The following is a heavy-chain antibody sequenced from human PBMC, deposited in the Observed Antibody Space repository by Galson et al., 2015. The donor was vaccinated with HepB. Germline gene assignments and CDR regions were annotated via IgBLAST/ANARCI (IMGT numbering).Heavy chain of an antibody. CDR2: ISYDGSNK. J-gene: IGHJ4*02. V-gene: IGHV3-30*04. CDR1: GFTFSSYA. D-gene: IGHD6-19*01. CDR3: ARDNRVAGRGTFDY. Sequence: SLRLSCAASGFTFSSYAMHWVRQAPGKGLEWVAVISYDGSNKYYADSVKGRFTISRDNSKNTLYLQMNSLRAEDTAVYYCARDNRVAGRGTFDYWGQGTLVTVSS.